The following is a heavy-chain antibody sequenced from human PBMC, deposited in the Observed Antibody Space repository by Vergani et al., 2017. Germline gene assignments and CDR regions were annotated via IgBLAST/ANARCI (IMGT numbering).Heavy chain of an antibody. CDR1: GGSISSGSYY. D-gene: IGHD4-17*01. Sequence: QVQLQESGPGLVKPSQTLSLTCTVSGGSISSGSYYWSWIRQPAGKGLEWIGRIYTSGSTNYNPSLKSRCTISVDTSKNQFSLKLSSVTAADTAVYYCARDERRDTHDYGDYRGLDPWGQGTLVTVSS. CDR2: IYTSGST. CDR3: ARDERRDTHDYGDYRGLDP. J-gene: IGHJ5*02. V-gene: IGHV4-61*02.